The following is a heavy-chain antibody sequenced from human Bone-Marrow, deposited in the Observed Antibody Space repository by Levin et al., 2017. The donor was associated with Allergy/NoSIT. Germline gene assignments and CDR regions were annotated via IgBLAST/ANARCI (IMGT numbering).Heavy chain of an antibody. J-gene: IGHJ4*02. CDR2: IKSETDGGTI. V-gene: IGHV3-15*01. CDR1: GFSFTKVW. D-gene: IGHD2-21*01. Sequence: RGESLKISCAASGFSFTKVWMTWVRQAPGKGLEWVGRIKSETDGGTIDYAAPVKGRFTISRDDSRSTLYLQMNSLKTEDTAVYYCTTEVWARSIRDDYWGQGTLVTVSS. CDR3: TTEVWARSIRDDY.